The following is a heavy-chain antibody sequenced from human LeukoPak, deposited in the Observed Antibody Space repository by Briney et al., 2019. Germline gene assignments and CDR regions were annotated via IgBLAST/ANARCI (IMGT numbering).Heavy chain of an antibody. D-gene: IGHD6-13*01. Sequence: SETLSLTCTVSGGSISSSSYYWGWIRQPPGKGLEWLVSIYYSGSNYYNPSFKSRVTISVDTSKNQFSLKLSSGTAADTAVYYCARAFYSSNTLGFDRWGQGTLVTVSS. CDR1: GGSISSSSYY. J-gene: IGHJ5*02. CDR3: ARAFYSSNTLGFDR. CDR2: IYYSGSN. V-gene: IGHV4-39*07.